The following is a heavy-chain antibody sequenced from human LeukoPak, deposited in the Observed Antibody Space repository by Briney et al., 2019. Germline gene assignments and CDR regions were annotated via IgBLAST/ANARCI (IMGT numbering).Heavy chain of an antibody. CDR1: GGSISIYY. J-gene: IGHJ6*04. CDR2: IYYSVST. V-gene: IGHV4-59*01. Sequence: PSETLSLTCTVSGGSISIYYWSCIRQHPGKGLECIWYIYYSVSTNYNPSLKSRVTISVDTSKNQLSLKLSSVTAADTAVYYCARDRSSGPMEVWGKGTTVTVSS. CDR3: ARDRSSGPMEV. D-gene: IGHD3-10*01.